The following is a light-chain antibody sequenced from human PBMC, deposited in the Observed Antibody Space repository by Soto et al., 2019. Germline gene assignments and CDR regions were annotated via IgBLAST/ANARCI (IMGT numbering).Light chain of an antibody. V-gene: IGKV1-39*01. CDR2: AAS. CDR1: QSISSY. CDR3: QQYYSFPWT. Sequence: DIQMTQSADSLSASLGDSVTLTCRASQSISSYLNWFQQKPGKAPKLLIYAASSLQSGVPSRFSGSGSGTDFTLTISSLQPEDFATYYCQQYYSFPWTFGQGAKV. J-gene: IGKJ1*01.